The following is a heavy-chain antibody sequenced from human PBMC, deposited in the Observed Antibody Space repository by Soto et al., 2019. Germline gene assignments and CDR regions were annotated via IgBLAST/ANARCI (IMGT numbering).Heavy chain of an antibody. J-gene: IGHJ6*02. CDR2: IYYSGST. CDR3: PRVPYHYDSSCYYYSYYGMDV. Sequence: PSETLSLTCTVSGGSVSSGSYYWSWIRQPPGKGLEWIGYIYYSGSTNYNPSLKSQVTISVDTSKNQFSLKLSSVTAADTAVYYCPRVPYHYDSSCYYYSYYGMDVWGQGTTVTASS. V-gene: IGHV4-61*01. CDR1: GGSVSSGSYY. D-gene: IGHD3-22*01.